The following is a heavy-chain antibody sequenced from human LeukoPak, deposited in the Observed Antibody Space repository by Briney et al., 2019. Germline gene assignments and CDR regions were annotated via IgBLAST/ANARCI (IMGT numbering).Heavy chain of an antibody. Sequence: GGSLRLSCAASGFTYDDYGMSWVRQAPGKGLELVSGINWNGGSTGYADSVKGRFTISRDNAKNSLYLQMNSLRAEDTALYYCARVKGYDYVWGSYRLYYFDYWGQGTLVTVSS. CDR3: ARVKGYDYVWGSYRLYYFDY. CDR2: INWNGGST. J-gene: IGHJ4*02. D-gene: IGHD3-16*02. CDR1: GFTYDDYG. V-gene: IGHV3-20*04.